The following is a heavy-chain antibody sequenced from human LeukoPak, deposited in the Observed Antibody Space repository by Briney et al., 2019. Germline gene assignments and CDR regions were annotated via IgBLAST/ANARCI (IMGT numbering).Heavy chain of an antibody. CDR1: GFAFSDYY. V-gene: IGHV3-11*04. J-gene: IGHJ4*02. CDR2: ISSSGSTI. CDR3: ARDSSIAAAIFDY. D-gene: IGHD6-13*01. Sequence: GGSLRLSCAASGFAFSDYYMSWIRQAPGKGLEWVSYISSSGSTIYYADSVKGRFTISRDNAKNSLYLQMNSLRAEDTAVYYCARDSSIAAAIFDYWGQGTLVTASS.